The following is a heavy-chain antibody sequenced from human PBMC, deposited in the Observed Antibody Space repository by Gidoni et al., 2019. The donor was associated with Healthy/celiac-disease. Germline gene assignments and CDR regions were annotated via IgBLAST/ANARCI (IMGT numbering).Heavy chain of an antibody. V-gene: IGHV3-9*01. J-gene: IGHJ5*02. Sequence: EVQLVESGGGLVQPGRSLRLSCAASGFPFVDYAMHWVRQAPGKGLEWVSGISWNSGSIGYADSVKGRFTISRDDAKNSLYLQMNSLRAEDTALYYCAKDSYSSSLGGWFDPWGQGTLVTVSS. CDR3: AKDSYSSSLGGWFDP. D-gene: IGHD6-6*01. CDR1: GFPFVDYA. CDR2: ISWNSGSI.